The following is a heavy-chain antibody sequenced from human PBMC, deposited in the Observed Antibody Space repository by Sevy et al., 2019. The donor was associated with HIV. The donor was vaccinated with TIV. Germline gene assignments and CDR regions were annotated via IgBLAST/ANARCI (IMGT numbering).Heavy chain of an antibody. CDR1: GYTFTSYG. D-gene: IGHD2-2*01. CDR3: ARERDCSSTSCYLKLYNWFDP. CDR2: ISAYNGNT. V-gene: IGHV1-18*01. J-gene: IGHJ5*02. Sequence: ASVKVSCKASGYTFTSYGISWVRQAPGQGLEWMGWISAYNGNTNYAQKLQGRVTMTTDTSTSTAYMELRSLRSDDTAGYYCARERDCSSTSCYLKLYNWFDPWGQGTLVTVSS.